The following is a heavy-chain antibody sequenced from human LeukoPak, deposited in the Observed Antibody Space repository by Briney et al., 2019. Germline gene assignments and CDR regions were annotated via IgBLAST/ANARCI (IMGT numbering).Heavy chain of an antibody. CDR2: ISAYNGNT. CDR3: ARDLRRGVFAVGRTWFDP. D-gene: IGHD4-17*01. V-gene: IGHV1-18*01. CDR1: GYTFTSYG. Sequence: ASVKVSCTASGYTFTSYGISWVRQAPGQGLEWMGWISAYNGNTNYAQKLPGRVTMTTDTSTSTAYMELRSMRSDDTAVYYCARDLRRGVFAVGRTWFDPWGQGTLVTVSS. J-gene: IGHJ5*02.